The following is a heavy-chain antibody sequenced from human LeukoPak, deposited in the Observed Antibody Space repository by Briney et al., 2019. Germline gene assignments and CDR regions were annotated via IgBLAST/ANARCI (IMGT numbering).Heavy chain of an antibody. CDR2: ISGSGGST. CDR1: GFTFSCYA. J-gene: IGHJ4*02. Sequence: GGSLRLSCAASGFTFSCYAMSWVRQAPGKGLEWVSAISGSGGSTYYADSVKGRFIISRDNPKNTLYLQMNSLRAEDTAVYYCAKDTGSGWYSLWGQGTLVTVSS. CDR3: AKDTGSGWYSL. D-gene: IGHD6-19*01. V-gene: IGHV3-23*01.